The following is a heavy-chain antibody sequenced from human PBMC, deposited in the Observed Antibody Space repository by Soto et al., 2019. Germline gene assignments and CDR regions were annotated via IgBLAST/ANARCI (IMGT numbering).Heavy chain of an antibody. CDR1: GGSINSGDYS. CDR3: ARDPTTIVGPFDY. V-gene: IGHV4-30-2*01. J-gene: IGHJ4*02. CDR2: MYQSGST. Sequence: SETLSLTCTVSGGSINSGDYSWSWIRQPSGKGLEWIGYMYQSGSTFYNPSLKSRVTISIDRSENRFSLDLNSVTAADTAVYYCARDPTTIVGPFDYWGQGTLVTVSS. D-gene: IGHD3-3*01.